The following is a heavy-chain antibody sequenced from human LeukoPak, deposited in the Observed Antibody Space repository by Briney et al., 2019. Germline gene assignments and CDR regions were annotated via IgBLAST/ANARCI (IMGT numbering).Heavy chain of an antibody. CDR3: ARADLGSGYDRGGFFDY. CDR1: GGSSSSSSYY. Sequence: PSETLSLTCTVSGGSSSSSSYYWGWIRQPPGKGLEWIGSIYYSGSTYYNPSLKSRVTISVDTSKNQFSLKLSSVTAADTAVYYCARADLGSGYDRGGFFDYWGQGTLVTVSS. J-gene: IGHJ4*02. CDR2: IYYSGST. V-gene: IGHV4-39*07. D-gene: IGHD5-12*01.